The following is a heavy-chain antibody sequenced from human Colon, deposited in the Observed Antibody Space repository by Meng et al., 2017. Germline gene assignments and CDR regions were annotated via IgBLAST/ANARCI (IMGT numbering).Heavy chain of an antibody. CDR3: ARGNLMFSMIVVATNPNFDY. Sequence: GESLKISCAASGFTFSNFAMHWVRQGPGKGLEWLSFISYDGSHSYYADSVRGRFTVSRDNSKNTQYLQMNNLKAEDTAVYYCARGNLMFSMIVVATNPNFDYWGQSTLVTVSS. J-gene: IGHJ4*02. D-gene: IGHD1-26*01. CDR1: GFTFSNFA. V-gene: IGHV3-30*04. CDR2: ISYDGSHS.